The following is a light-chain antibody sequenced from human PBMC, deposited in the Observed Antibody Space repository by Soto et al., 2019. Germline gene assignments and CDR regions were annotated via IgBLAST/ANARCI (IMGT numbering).Light chain of an antibody. CDR3: CSYISSSTPYV. CDR1: SSGFGSYNF. J-gene: IGLJ1*01. CDR2: DVS. Sequence: QSVLTQPASVSGSPGQSITISCTGTSSGFGSYNFVSWYQHHPGKAPKLMIYDVSNRPSGVSNRFSGSKSGNTASLTISGLQAEDEADYYCCSYISSSTPYVFGTGTQLTVL. V-gene: IGLV2-14*03.